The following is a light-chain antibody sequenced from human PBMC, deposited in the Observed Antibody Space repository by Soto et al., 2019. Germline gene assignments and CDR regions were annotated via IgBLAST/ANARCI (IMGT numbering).Light chain of an antibody. CDR1: SSDVGAYNY. CDR2: DVS. CDR3: GSFTTSSTAV. Sequence: QSALTQPASVSGSPGQSITISCTGSSSDVGAYNYVSWYQQHPGKAPKLMIYDVSDRPSGVSNRFSASKSGNTASLTISGLHAEDEADYYCGSFTTSSTAVFGTGTKLTVL. V-gene: IGLV2-14*01. J-gene: IGLJ1*01.